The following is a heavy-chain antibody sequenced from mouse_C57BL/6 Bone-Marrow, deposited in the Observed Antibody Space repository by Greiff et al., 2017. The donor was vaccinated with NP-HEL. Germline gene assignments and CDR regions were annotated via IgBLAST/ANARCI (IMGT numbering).Heavy chain of an antibody. CDR3: ARPYEGYGHFAY. D-gene: IGHD2-2*01. Sequence: QVQLQQPGAELVKPGASVKLSCKASGYTFTSYWMHWVKQRPGQGLEWIGMIHPNSGSTNYNEKFKSKATLTEDNSSSTAYMQLSSLTSEDSAVCDSARPYEGYGHFAYWGKGTLVTVSA. V-gene: IGHV1-64*01. J-gene: IGHJ3*01. CDR1: GYTFTSYW. CDR2: IHPNSGST.